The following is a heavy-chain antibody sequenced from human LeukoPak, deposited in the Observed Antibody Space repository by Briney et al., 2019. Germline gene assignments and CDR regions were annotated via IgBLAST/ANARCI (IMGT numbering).Heavy chain of an antibody. D-gene: IGHD3-10*01. CDR3: ASLDIWSLPYYGMDV. V-gene: IGHV3-21*01. Sequence: GSLRLSCAASGFAFSTHNMNWVRQAPGKGLEWVSSIGRDSSYIYYADSLKGRFTISRDNAKNSLYLQMNSLRAEDTAVYYCASLDIWSLPYYGMDVWGQGTTVTVSS. J-gene: IGHJ6*02. CDR2: IGRDSSYI. CDR1: GFAFSTHN.